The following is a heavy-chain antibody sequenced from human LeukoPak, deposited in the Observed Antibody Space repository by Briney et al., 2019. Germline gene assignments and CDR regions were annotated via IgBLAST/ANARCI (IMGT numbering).Heavy chain of an antibody. V-gene: IGHV4-59*01. D-gene: IGHD2-8*02. CDR2: IYYSGST. Sequence: PSETLSLTCTVSGGSISSYYWSWIRQPPGKGLEWIGYIYYSGSTNYNPSLKSRVTISVDTSKNQFSLKLSSVTAADTAVHYCARLVLGAFDIWGQGTMVTVSS. J-gene: IGHJ3*02. CDR3: ARLVLGAFDI. CDR1: GGSISSYY.